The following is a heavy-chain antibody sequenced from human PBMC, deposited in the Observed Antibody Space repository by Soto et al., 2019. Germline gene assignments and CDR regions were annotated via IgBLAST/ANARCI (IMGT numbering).Heavy chain of an antibody. J-gene: IGHJ4*02. CDR3: ARYRREAVAGYTLDN. V-gene: IGHV4-59*01. Sequence: PSETLSLTCTLSGGSLSSNYWTWIRQPPGKGLEWIGYVYNSGSTNYNPSLKSRVTISEDTSKSQFSLKVNSMTAADTAVYYCARYRREAVAGYTLDNWGQGILVTVSS. CDR2: VYNSGST. D-gene: IGHD6-13*01. CDR1: GGSLSSNY.